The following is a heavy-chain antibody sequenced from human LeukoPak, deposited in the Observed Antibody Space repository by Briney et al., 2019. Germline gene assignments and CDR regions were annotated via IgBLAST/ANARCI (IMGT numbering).Heavy chain of an antibody. J-gene: IGHJ4*02. CDR1: GGSFSGYY. V-gene: IGHV4-34*01. Sequence: KPSETLSLTCAVYGGSFSGYYWSWIRQPPGKGLEWIGEINHGGITKYNPSLTSRVTTSVDTSKNQFSLKLSSVTAADTAVYYCARGMAYGSGSYYDFDYWGQGTLVTVSS. CDR2: INHGGIT. D-gene: IGHD3-10*01. CDR3: ARGMAYGSGSYYDFDY.